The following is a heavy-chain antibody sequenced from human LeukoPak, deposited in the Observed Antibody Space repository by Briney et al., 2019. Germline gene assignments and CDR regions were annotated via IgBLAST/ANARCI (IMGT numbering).Heavy chain of an antibody. CDR1: GGSISSSNW. CDR3: ARDIVPAAYDYYYFYGMDV. CDR2: IYHSGST. J-gene: IGHJ6*02. D-gene: IGHD2-2*01. Sequence: SETLSLTCAVSGGSISSSNWWSWVRQPPGKGLEWIGEIYHSGSTNYNPSLKSRVTISVDKSKNQFSLKLSSVTAADTAGYYCARDIVPAAYDYYYFYGMDVWGQGTTVTVSS. V-gene: IGHV4-4*02.